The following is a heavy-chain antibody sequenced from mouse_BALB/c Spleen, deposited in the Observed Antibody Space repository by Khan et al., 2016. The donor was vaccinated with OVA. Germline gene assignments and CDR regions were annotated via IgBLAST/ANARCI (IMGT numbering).Heavy chain of an antibody. D-gene: IGHD1-1*01. CDR2: ISYSGST. J-gene: IGHJ1*01. Sequence: EVQLQESGPGLVKPSQSLSLTCTVTGYSLTSDYAWNWIRQFPGNKLEWMGCISYSGSTRYNPSLKSRISITRNTSENQFFLQLNSVTTEDTATYYWARKLRRGGYWYFDVWGAGTTVTVSS. V-gene: IGHV3-2*02. CDR1: GYSLTSDYA. CDR3: ARKLRRGGYWYFDV.